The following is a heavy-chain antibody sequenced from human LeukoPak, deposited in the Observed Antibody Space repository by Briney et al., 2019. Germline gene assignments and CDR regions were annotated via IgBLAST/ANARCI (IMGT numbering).Heavy chain of an antibody. J-gene: IGHJ4*02. CDR1: GGSFSGYY. Sequence: SETLSLTCAVYGGSFSGYYWTWIRQPPGKGLEWIGEIIDTDSTKYNSSLKSRVTISVDTSKNEFSLNLTSVTAADTAVYYCARGLASGYPPIPFDYWGQGTLVTVSS. V-gene: IGHV4-34*12. D-gene: IGHD3-3*01. CDR2: IIDTDST. CDR3: ARGLASGYPPIPFDY.